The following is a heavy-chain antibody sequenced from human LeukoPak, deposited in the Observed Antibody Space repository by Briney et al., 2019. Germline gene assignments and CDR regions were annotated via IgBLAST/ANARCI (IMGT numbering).Heavy chain of an antibody. D-gene: IGHD2-15*01. CDR2: IKQDGSEK. CDR1: GFTFSSYW. CDR3: ARDLFEVVAATRDDY. J-gene: IGHJ4*02. V-gene: IGHV3-7*01. Sequence: GGSLRLSCAASGFTFSSYWMSWVRQAPGKGLEWVANIKQDGSEKYYVDSVKGRFTISRDNAKNTLYLQMNSLRAEDTAVYYCARDLFEVVAATRDDYWGQGTLVTVSS.